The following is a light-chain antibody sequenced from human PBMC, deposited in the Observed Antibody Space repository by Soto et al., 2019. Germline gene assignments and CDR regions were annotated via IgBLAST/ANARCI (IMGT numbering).Light chain of an antibody. Sequence: QSVLTQPASVSGSPGQSITISCTGTGSDIGGYKYVSWYQHLPGKASKLMIYDVIYRPSGVSDRFSGSKSGNTASLIISGLQAEDEADYYCSSYASSSPFVFGTGTKVTVL. CDR2: DVI. CDR1: GSDIGGYKY. V-gene: IGLV2-14*03. CDR3: SSYASSSPFV. J-gene: IGLJ1*01.